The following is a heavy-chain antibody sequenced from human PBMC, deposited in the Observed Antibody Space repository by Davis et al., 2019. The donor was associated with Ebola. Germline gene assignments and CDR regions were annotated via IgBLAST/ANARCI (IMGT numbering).Heavy chain of an antibody. V-gene: IGHV1-46*01. Sequence: ASVKVSCKASGYTFTSYYMHWVRQAPGQGLEWMGIINPSGGSTSYAQKFQGRLTITRDTSTSTVYMELSGLRPDDTAMYYCATYTMTPLPFDYWGQGTLVTVSS. CDR2: INPSGGST. CDR1: GYTFTSYY. J-gene: IGHJ4*02. D-gene: IGHD4-17*01. CDR3: ATYTMTPLPFDY.